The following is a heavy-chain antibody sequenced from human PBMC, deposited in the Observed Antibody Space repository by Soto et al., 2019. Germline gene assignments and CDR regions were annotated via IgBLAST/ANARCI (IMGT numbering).Heavy chain of an antibody. Sequence: SDTLSLTCTVSGGSISSGSYYWGWIRQPPGKGLEWIGSIYYSGSTYYNPSLKSRVTISVDTSKNQFSLKLSSVTAADTAVYYCARMVLLWFGESYYFDYWGQGTLVTVSS. CDR2: IYYSGST. J-gene: IGHJ4*02. CDR1: GGSISSGSYY. D-gene: IGHD3-10*01. CDR3: ARMVLLWFGESYYFDY. V-gene: IGHV4-39*01.